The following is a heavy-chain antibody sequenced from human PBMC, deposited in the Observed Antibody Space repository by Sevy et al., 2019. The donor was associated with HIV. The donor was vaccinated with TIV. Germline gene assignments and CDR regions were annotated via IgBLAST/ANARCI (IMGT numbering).Heavy chain of an antibody. Sequence: SETLSLTCTVSGGSISSYYWSWIRQPPWKGLEWIGYIYYSGSTNYNPSLKSRVTISVDTSKNQFSLKLSSVTAADTAVYYCARGRYYDFWSGYYTGLSYYYYYYMDVWGKGTTVTVSS. CDR3: ARGRYYDFWSGYYTGLSYYYYYYMDV. V-gene: IGHV4-59*01. CDR2: IYYSGST. CDR1: GGSISSYY. D-gene: IGHD3-3*01. J-gene: IGHJ6*03.